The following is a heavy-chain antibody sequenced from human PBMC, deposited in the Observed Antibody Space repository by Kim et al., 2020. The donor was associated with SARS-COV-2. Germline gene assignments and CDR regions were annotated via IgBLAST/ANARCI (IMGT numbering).Heavy chain of an antibody. V-gene: IGHV4-39*01. J-gene: IGHJ4*02. CDR3: ARSQGRLVDY. Sequence: STYYNPSLKSRVTISVDTSKNQFSLKLSSVTAADTAVYYCARSQGRLVDYWGQGTLVTVSS. D-gene: IGHD6-19*01. CDR2: ST.